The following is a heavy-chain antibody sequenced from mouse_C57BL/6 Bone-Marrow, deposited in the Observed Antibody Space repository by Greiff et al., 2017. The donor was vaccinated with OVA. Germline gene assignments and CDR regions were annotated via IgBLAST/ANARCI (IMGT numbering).Heavy chain of an antibody. CDR1: GYSITSGYY. V-gene: IGHV3-6*01. D-gene: IGHD1-1*01. J-gene: IGHJ2*01. CDR2: ISYDGSN. CDR3: ARRPTVVDFDY. Sequence: EVKLQESGPGLVKPSQSLSLTCSVTGYSITSGYYWNWIRQFPGNKLEWMGYISYDGSNNYNPSLKNRISITRDPSKNPFFLKLNSLTTEDAATYYCARRPTVVDFDYWGQGTTLTVSS.